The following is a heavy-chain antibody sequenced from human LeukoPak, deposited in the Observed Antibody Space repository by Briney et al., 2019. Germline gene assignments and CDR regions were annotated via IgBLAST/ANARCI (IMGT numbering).Heavy chain of an antibody. CDR3: ARERMVIVPAANRIYYYGMDV. J-gene: IGHJ6*02. D-gene: IGHD2-2*01. Sequence: SETLSLTCAVYGGSFSGYYWSWIRQPPGKGLEWVGGINHSGSTNYNPSPKSRGTNLVDKSKNELSRKLSFVTDAETACVYCARERMVIVPAANRIYYYGMDVWGQGTTVTVSS. V-gene: IGHV4-34*01. CDR1: GGSFSGYY. CDR2: INHSGST.